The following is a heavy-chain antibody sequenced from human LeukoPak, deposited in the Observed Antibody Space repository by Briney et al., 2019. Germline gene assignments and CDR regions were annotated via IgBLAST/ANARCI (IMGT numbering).Heavy chain of an antibody. CDR3: ARGRNLVVPAAMGALDYYYYMDV. CDR2: INHSGST. V-gene: IGHV4-34*01. Sequence: SGTLSLTCAVYGGSFSGYYWSWIRQPPGKGLEWLGEINHSGSTNYNPSLKSRVTISVDTSKNQFSLKLSSVTAADTAVYYCARGRNLVVPAAMGALDYYYYMDVSGKGTTVTVSS. J-gene: IGHJ6*03. D-gene: IGHD2-2*01. CDR1: GGSFSGYY.